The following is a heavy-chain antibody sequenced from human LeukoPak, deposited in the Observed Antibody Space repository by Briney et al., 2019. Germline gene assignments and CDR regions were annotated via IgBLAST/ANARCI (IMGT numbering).Heavy chain of an antibody. CDR2: INHSGST. CDR3: ARNYYGLGV. V-gene: IGHV4-34*01. J-gene: IGHJ6*02. CDR1: GGSFSGYY. Sequence: SETLSLTCAVYGGSFSGYYWSWIRQPPGKGLEWIGEINHSGSTNYNPSLKSRVTMSVDTSKNQFSLKMSSVTAADTAVYYCARNYYGLGVWGQGTTVTVSS.